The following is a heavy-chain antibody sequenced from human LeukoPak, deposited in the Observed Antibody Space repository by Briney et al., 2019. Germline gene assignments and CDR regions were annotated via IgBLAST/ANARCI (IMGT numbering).Heavy chain of an antibody. J-gene: IGHJ3*02. V-gene: IGHV3-48*01. D-gene: IGHD5-18*01. CDR2: ISSSSSTI. CDR1: GFTFSSYS. CDR3: TRDIQLWVSFDI. Sequence: GGSLRLSCAASGFTFSSYSMNWVRQAPGKGLEWVSYISSSSSTIYYADSVKGRFTISRDNAKNSLYLQMNSLRAEDTAVYYCTRDIQLWVSFDIWGQGTMVTVSP.